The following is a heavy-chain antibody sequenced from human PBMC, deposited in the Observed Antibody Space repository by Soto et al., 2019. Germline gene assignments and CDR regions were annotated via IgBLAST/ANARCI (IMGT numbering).Heavy chain of an antibody. Sequence: EVQLLESGGGLVQPGGSLRLSCAASGFTFSDYAMNWVRQVPGKGLEWVSAISGSGGHTYYADSVKGRVTISRDNSKNTLYLQINSLRAEDTAVYFCAKDRRRTPTPYWYFDLWGRGTLVTVSS. CDR1: GFTFSDYA. V-gene: IGHV3-23*01. CDR3: AKDRRRTPTPYWYFDL. J-gene: IGHJ2*01. D-gene: IGHD1-1*01. CDR2: ISGSGGHT.